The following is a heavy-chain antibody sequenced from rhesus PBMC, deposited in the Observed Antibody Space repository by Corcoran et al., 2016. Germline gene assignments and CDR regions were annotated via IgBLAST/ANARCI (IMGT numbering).Heavy chain of an antibody. J-gene: IGHJ5-2*02. CDR3: VVVVVSAYSTILDV. CDR1: GFTFSNYY. D-gene: IGHD2-39*02. V-gene: IGHV3-13*01. CDR2: IKNKANSYTT. Sequence: EVQLVESGGGLVQPGGSLRLSCAASGFTFSNYYMHWVRQAQGKGLEWVGLIKNKANSYTTESAEAVNGRFTISRDDSKNTMYLRMSSLKTEDTALYYCVVVVVSAYSTILDVWGRGVLVTVSS.